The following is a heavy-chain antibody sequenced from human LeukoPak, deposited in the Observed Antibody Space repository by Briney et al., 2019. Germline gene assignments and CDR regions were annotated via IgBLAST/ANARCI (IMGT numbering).Heavy chain of an antibody. V-gene: IGHV3-23*01. J-gene: IGHJ5*02. Sequence: GGSLRLSCAASGFTFTNYAMSWVRQAPGKGLEWVSAISGIGGSTYYADSVKGRFTISKDNSKNTLYLQMNSLRAEDTAIYYCAKAHDFWSGYYGGGWFDPWGQGTLVTVSS. CDR3: AKAHDFWSGYYGGGWFDP. CDR2: ISGIGGST. CDR1: GFTFTNYA. D-gene: IGHD3-3*01.